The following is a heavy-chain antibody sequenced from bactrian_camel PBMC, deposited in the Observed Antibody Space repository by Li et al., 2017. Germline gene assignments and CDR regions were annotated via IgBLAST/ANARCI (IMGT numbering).Heavy chain of an antibody. CDR3: VTAGEGY. Sequence: VQLVESGGGLVQPGGSLRVSCVAAGFTFSTSGMSWVRQAPGKGLEWVSAITGGSDTSYADSVKGRFTISRDNAKNTVYLQMNSLKPEDTGRYYCVTAGEGYWGQGTQVTVS. CDR1: GFTFSTSG. D-gene: IGHD1*01. V-gene: IGHV3S40*01. J-gene: IGHJ4*01. CDR2: ITGGSDT.